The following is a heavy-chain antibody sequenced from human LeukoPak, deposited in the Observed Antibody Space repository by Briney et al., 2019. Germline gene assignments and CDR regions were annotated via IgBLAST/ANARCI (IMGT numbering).Heavy chain of an antibody. CDR2: INHSGTT. Sequence: SETLSLTCTIYGGPFNGYYWSWIRQPPGKGLEWIGEINHSGTTNYNPSLKSRVTISVDTSKNQFSLKLSSMTAADTAVYYCARGGSYPTRNDYWGQGTLVTVSS. CDR1: GGPFNGYY. V-gene: IGHV4-34*01. CDR3: ARGGSYPTRNDY. D-gene: IGHD1-26*01. J-gene: IGHJ4*02.